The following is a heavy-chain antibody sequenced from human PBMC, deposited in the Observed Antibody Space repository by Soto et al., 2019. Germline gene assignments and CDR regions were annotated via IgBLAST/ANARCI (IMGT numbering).Heavy chain of an antibody. CDR1: GSSISSGGYY. Sequence: LSLTCTVSGSSISSGGYYWSWIRQHPGKGLEWIGYIYYSGSTYYNPSLKSRVTISVDTSKNQFSLKLSSVTAADTAVYYCASLVVPHYGMDVWGQGTTVTVSS. J-gene: IGHJ6*02. D-gene: IGHD2-2*01. CDR2: IYYSGST. CDR3: ASLVVPHYGMDV. V-gene: IGHV4-31*03.